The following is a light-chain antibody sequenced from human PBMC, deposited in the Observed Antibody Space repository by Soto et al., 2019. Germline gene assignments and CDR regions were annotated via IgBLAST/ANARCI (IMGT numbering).Light chain of an antibody. CDR3: SSFTSDITYV. V-gene: IGLV2-14*01. CDR1: SSDVGGGYNY. Sequence: QSALTQPASVSGSPGQSITISCTGTSSDVGGGYNYVSWYQQHPGKAPKLMIYEVSNRPSGVSNRFSGSKSGNTASLTISGLQAEDEADYYCSSFTSDITYVFGTGTQLTVL. CDR2: EVS. J-gene: IGLJ1*01.